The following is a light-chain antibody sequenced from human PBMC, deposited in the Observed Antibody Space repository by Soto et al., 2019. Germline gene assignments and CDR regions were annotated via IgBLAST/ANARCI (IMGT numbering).Light chain of an antibody. CDR2: LNSDGSH. Sequence: QPVLTQSPSASASLGASVKLTCTLSSGHSSYAIAWHQQQPEKGPRYLMKLNSDGSHSKGDGIPDRFSGSSSGAERYLTISSLQSEDEADYYCQTWGTRIPGVVFGGGTKLIVL. V-gene: IGLV4-69*01. CDR1: SGHSSYA. CDR3: QTWGTRIPGVV. J-gene: IGLJ2*01.